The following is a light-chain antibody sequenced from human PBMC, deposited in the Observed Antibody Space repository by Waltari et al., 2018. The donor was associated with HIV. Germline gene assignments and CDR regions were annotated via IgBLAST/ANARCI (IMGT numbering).Light chain of an antibody. CDR1: SSNIGINS. J-gene: IGLJ1*01. Sequence: SVLTQPPSASGTPGQRVTISCSGSSSNIGINSVHWYQQLPGAAPTLLIYPNTPRPSGVPDRCSDSKTGTSASLAISGLQSEDEADYYCAAWDDSLNAFGFGAGTKVTVL. V-gene: IGLV1-44*01. CDR2: PNT. CDR3: AAWDDSLNAFG.